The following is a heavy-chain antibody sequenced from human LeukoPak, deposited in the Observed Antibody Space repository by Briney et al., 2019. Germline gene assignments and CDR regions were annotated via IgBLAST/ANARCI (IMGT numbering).Heavy chain of an antibody. D-gene: IGHD1-26*01. Sequence: SETLSLTCTVSGGSISSYYWSWIRQPAGKGLEWIGRIYTSGSTNYNPSPKSRVTMSVDTSKNQFSLKLSSVTAADMAVYYCARDAEWELLRPAALYYYYGMDVWGQGTLVTVSS. CDR3: ARDAEWELLRPAALYYYYGMDV. J-gene: IGHJ6*02. CDR2: IYTSGST. CDR1: GGSISSYY. V-gene: IGHV4-4*07.